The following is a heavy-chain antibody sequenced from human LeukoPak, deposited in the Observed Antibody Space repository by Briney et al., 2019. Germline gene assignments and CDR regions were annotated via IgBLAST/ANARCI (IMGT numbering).Heavy chain of an antibody. J-gene: IGHJ4*02. CDR3: ARGGIGYSYGNDY. D-gene: IGHD5-18*01. V-gene: IGHV1-2*02. Sequence: ASVKVSCKASGYTFTSYDINWVRQATGQGLEWMGWINPNSGGTNYAQKFQGRVTMTRDTSISTAYMELSRLRSDDTAVYYCARGGIGYSYGNDYWGQGTLVTVSS. CDR1: GYTFTSYD. CDR2: INPNSGGT.